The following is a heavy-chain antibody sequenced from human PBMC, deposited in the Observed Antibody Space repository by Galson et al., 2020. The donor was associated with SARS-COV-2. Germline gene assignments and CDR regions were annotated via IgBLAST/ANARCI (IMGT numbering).Heavy chain of an antibody. J-gene: IGHJ6*02. CDR2: IYPGDSDT. D-gene: IGHD3-22*01. V-gene: IGHV5-51*01. Sequence: GESLKISCKGSGYSFTSYWIGWVRPMPGKGLEWMGIIYPGDSDTRYSPSFHGQVTISADKSISTAHLQWSSLKASDSAMYYCARHQGGSSCYTLLCMDVWGQGTTVTVSS. CDR3: ARHQGGSSCYTLLCMDV. CDR1: GYSFTSYW.